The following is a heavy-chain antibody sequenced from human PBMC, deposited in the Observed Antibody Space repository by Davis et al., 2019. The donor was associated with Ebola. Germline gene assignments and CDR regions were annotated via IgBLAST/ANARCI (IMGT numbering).Heavy chain of an antibody. CDR2: ISYDGSNK. Sequence: GESLKISCAASGFTFSSYAMHWVRQAPGKGLEWVAVISYDGSNKYYADSVKGRFTISRDNSKNTLYLQMNSLKTEDTAVYYCTTRVVPAANTVTFDYWGQGTLVTVSS. V-gene: IGHV3-30-3*01. D-gene: IGHD2-2*01. CDR3: TTRVVPAANTVTFDY. CDR1: GFTFSSYA. J-gene: IGHJ4*02.